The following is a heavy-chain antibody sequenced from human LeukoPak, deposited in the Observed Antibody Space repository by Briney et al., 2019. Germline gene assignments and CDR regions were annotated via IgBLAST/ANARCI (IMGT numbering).Heavy chain of an antibody. Sequence: SDTLSLTCTVSGGIISSYYWNWIRQPPGIGLEWLGYIHYSGSTKYNPSLESRVTISLDTAKNQFSLRLSSLTAADTAVYYCARGEGQAVSAFDYWGQGMLVTVSS. CDR3: ARGEGQAVSAFDY. J-gene: IGHJ4*02. D-gene: IGHD2-21*02. CDR1: GGIISSYY. V-gene: IGHV4-59*07. CDR2: IHYSGST.